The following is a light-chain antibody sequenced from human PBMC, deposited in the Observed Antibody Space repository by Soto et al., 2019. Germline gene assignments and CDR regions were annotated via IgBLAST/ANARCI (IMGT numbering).Light chain of an antibody. CDR3: QHYNSYSEA. V-gene: IGKV1-5*03. J-gene: IGKJ1*01. CDR1: QTISSW. Sequence: DIQVTQSPSTMSGSVGDRVTITCRASQTISSWLAWYQQKPGKAPKLLIYKASTLKSGVPSRFSGSGSGTEFTLTISSLQPDDFATYYCQHYNSYSEAFXQGIKVDIK. CDR2: KAS.